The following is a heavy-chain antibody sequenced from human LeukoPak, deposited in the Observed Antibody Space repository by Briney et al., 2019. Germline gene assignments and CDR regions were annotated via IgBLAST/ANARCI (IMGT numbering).Heavy chain of an antibody. V-gene: IGHV4-61*02. CDR1: GGSISSGSYY. J-gene: IGHJ5*02. CDR3: ARSRYQLLPGYNWFDP. Sequence: PSETLSLTCTVSGGSISSGSYYWSWIRQPAGKGLEWIGRIYTSGSTNYNPSLKSRVTISVDTSKNQFSLKPSFVTAADTAVYYCARSRYQLLPGYNWFDPWGQGTLVTVSS. D-gene: IGHD2-2*01. CDR2: IYTSGST.